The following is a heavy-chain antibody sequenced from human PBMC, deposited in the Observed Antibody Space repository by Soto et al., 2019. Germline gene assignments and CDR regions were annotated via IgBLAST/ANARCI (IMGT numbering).Heavy chain of an antibody. V-gene: IGHV1-2*02. J-gene: IGHJ2*01. CDR3: ANSYGDHRDLHSCHARSSSDL. Sequence: APGQGLEWMGWINPNSGGTNYAQKFQGRVTMTRDTSISTAYMELSRLRSDDTAVYYCANSYGDHRDLHSCHARSSSDL. CDR2: INPNSGGT. D-gene: IGHD4-17*01.